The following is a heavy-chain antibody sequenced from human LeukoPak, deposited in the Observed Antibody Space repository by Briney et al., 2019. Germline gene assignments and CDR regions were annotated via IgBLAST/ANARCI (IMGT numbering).Heavy chain of an antibody. Sequence: SETLSLTCTVSGGSISSYYWSWIRQPPGKGLEWIGYIYYSGSTNYNPSLKSRVTISVDTSKNQFSLKLSSVTAEDTAVYYCAREMRGTTVTPLDYWGQGTLVTVSS. V-gene: IGHV4-59*01. J-gene: IGHJ4*02. CDR2: IYYSGST. CDR3: AREMRGTTVTPLDY. D-gene: IGHD4-17*01. CDR1: GGSISSYY.